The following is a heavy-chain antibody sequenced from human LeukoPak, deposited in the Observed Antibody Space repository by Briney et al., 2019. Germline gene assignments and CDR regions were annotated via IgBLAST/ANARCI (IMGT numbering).Heavy chain of an antibody. Sequence: GGPLRLSCAASGFTFSSYWMTWVRQAPGKGLEWVANINDDGSDANYVDSVKGRFTISRDNAKNSLYLQMNSLRAEDTAVYYCARPIGLKKKPVAGTNPDYWGQGTLVTVSS. D-gene: IGHD6-19*01. CDR3: ARPIGLKKKPVAGTNPDY. J-gene: IGHJ4*02. V-gene: IGHV3-7*03. CDR2: INDDGSDA. CDR1: GFTFSSYW.